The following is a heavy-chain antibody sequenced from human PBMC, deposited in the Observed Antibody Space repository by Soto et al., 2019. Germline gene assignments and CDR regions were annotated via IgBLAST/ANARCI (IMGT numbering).Heavy chain of an antibody. Sequence: AVKPCCKASGGTFSSYAISWVRQAPGQGLEWMGGIIPIFGTANYAQKFQGRVTITADESTSTAYMELSSLRSEDTAVYYCARSYYDISVYSPYPDAFDIPCQATMLTV. CDR1: GGTFSSYA. D-gene: IGHD3-22*01. CDR3: ARSYYDISVYSPYPDAFDI. V-gene: IGHV1-69*13. J-gene: IGHJ3*02. CDR2: IIPIFGTA.